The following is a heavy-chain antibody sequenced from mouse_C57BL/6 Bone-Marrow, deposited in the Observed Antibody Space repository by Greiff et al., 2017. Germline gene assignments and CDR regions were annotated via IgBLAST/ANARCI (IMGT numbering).Heavy chain of an antibody. J-gene: IGHJ3*01. CDR2: INPSSGYT. Sequence: QVQLQQSGAELARPGASVKMSCKASGYTFTSYTMHWVKQRPGQGLEWIGYINPSSGYTKYNQKFKDKATLTADKSSSTAYMQLSSLTSEDSAVYYCARNWDVPRFAYWGQGTLVTVSA. CDR3: ARNWDVPRFAY. CDR1: GYTFTSYT. D-gene: IGHD4-1*01. V-gene: IGHV1-4*01.